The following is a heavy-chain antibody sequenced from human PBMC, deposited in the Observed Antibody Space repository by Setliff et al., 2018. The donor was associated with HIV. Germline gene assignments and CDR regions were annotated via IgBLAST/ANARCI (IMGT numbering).Heavy chain of an antibody. V-gene: IGHV3-11*04. CDR3: AKAYQPSNYGDYGWFDP. D-gene: IGHD4-17*01. J-gene: IGHJ5*02. CDR2: ISNSGTTI. CDR1: GFTFSDYY. Sequence: PGGSLRLSCAAFGFTFSDYYMSWIRQAPGKGLEWVSYISNSGTTIYYADSVKGRFTLSRDNAENSLFLQMNSLRAEDTAIYYCAKAYQPSNYGDYGWFDPWGQGTLVTVSS.